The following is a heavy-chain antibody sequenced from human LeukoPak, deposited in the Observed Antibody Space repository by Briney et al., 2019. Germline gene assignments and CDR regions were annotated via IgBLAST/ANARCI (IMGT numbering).Heavy chain of an antibody. Sequence: GRSLRLSCAASGFTFSSYGMHWVHQAPGKGLEWVAVISYDGSNKYYADSVKGRFTISRDNSKNTLYLQMNSLRAEDTAVYYCAKTGMHYDSSGYYCDIWGQGTMVTVSS. J-gene: IGHJ3*02. D-gene: IGHD3-22*01. CDR3: AKTGMHYDSSGYYCDI. V-gene: IGHV3-30*18. CDR1: GFTFSSYG. CDR2: ISYDGSNK.